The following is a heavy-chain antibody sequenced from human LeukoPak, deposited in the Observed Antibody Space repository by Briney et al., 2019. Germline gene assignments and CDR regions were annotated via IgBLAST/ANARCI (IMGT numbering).Heavy chain of an antibody. CDR2: IIPIFGTA. CDR1: GYTFTSYG. J-gene: IGHJ4*02. CDR3: ARTYYYDSSGYYSFYFDY. D-gene: IGHD3-22*01. V-gene: IGHV1-69*05. Sequence: ASVKVSCKASGYTFTSYGISWVRQAPGQGLEWMGRIIPIFGTANYAQKFQGRVTITTDESTSTAYMELSSLRSEDTAVYYCARTYYYDSSGYYSFYFDYWGQGTLVTVSS.